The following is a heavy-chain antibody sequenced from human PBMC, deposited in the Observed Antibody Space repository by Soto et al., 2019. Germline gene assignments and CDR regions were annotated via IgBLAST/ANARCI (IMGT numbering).Heavy chain of an antibody. CDR2: VYWNDDK. D-gene: IGHD1-7*01. CDR3: ARTPAETSRSDLDY. J-gene: IGHJ4*02. Sequence: SGPTLVNPTQTLTLTCTFSGFSLSTSGVGVGWIRQPPGKALEWLALVYWNDDKRYSPSLKSRLTITKDTSKNQVVLTMTNMEPVDKDTYYYARTPAETSRSDLDYWGQGTLVTVSS. V-gene: IGHV2-5*01. CDR1: GFSLSTSGVG.